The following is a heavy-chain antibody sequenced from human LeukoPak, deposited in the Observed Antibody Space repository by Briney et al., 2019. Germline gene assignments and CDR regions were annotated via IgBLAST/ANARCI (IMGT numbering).Heavy chain of an antibody. CDR1: GFTFSDYA. V-gene: IGHV3-49*04. CDR3: TRDGGFLYYLDY. Sequence: GGSLRLSCAASGFTFSDYAVNWVRQAPGKGLEWVAFIRSKAYGGTTEYAASVKGRFTFSRDDSKSIAYLQMNNLKTEDTAVYYCTRDGGFLYYLDYWGQGALVTVSS. CDR2: IRSKAYGGTT. D-gene: IGHD2-15*01. J-gene: IGHJ4*02.